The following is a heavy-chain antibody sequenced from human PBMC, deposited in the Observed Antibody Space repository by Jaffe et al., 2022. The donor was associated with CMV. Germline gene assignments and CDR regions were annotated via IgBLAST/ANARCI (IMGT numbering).Heavy chain of an antibody. Sequence: EVQLLESGGGLVQPGGSLRLSCAASGFTFSSYAMSWVRQAPGKGLEWVSAISGSGGSTYYADSVKGRFTISRDNSKNTLYLQMNSLRAEDTAVYYCAKDIVRELLHYYYYGMDVWGQGTTVTVSS. J-gene: IGHJ6*02. CDR1: GFTFSSYA. CDR2: ISGSGGST. D-gene: IGHD1-26*01. V-gene: IGHV3-23*01. CDR3: AKDIVRELLHYYYYGMDV.